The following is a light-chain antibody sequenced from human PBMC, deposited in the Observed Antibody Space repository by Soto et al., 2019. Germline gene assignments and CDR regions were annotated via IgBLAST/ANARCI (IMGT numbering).Light chain of an antibody. CDR2: GAS. Sequence: EVVMTQSPATLSVSPGEGVTFSCRASQGIGDTLAWYQHKPGQAPRLLIHGASTRAPGFPARFSGSGSGTDFTLTISSLQSEDFAVYYCQQYNDWPWTFGQGTKVDIK. V-gene: IGKV3-15*01. J-gene: IGKJ1*01. CDR1: QGIGDT. CDR3: QQYNDWPWT.